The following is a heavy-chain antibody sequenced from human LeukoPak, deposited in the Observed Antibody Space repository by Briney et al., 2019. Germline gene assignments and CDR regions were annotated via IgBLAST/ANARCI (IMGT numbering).Heavy chain of an antibody. V-gene: IGHV4-39*07. CDR2: IYYSGST. Sequence: SSETLSLTCTVSGGSISSSSYYWGWIRQSPGKGLEWIGSIYYSGSTYYNPSLKSRVTISVDTSKNQFSLKLSPVTAADTAVYYCASGYYYDSSGCFDYWGQGTLVTVSS. D-gene: IGHD3-22*01. CDR3: ASGYYYDSSGCFDY. J-gene: IGHJ4*02. CDR1: GGSISSSSYY.